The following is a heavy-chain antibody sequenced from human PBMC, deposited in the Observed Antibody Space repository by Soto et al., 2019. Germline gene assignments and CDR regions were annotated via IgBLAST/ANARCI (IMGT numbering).Heavy chain of an antibody. D-gene: IGHD1-26*01. J-gene: IGHJ6*03. CDR2: IHHSGST. CDR3: ARGGYYFYMDA. V-gene: IGHV4-4*02. Sequence: QVQLQESGPGLVKPSETLSLTCAVSGGSISISNWWSWVRQTPGKGLEWIGQIHHSGSTNYSPSLTSRVTISVDKSKNQFSLKMNSVTAADTAVYYCARGGYYFYMDAWGKGTTVTVSS. CDR1: GGSISISNW.